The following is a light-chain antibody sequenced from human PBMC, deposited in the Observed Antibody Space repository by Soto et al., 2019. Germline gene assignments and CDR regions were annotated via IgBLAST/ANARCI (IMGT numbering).Light chain of an antibody. Sequence: QSALTQPASVSGSPGQSITISCTGTSSDVGGYNFVSWYQQHSGKAPKLIIYEVSYRPSGVSYRFSGSKSGNTASLTISGLQAEDEADYYCNSYTSSSTLLFGGGTKVTVL. CDR2: EVS. CDR3: NSYTSSSTLL. CDR1: SSDVGGYNF. J-gene: IGLJ3*02. V-gene: IGLV2-14*01.